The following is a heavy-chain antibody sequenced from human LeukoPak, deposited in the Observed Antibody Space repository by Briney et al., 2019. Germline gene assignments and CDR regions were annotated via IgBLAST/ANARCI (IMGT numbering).Heavy chain of an antibody. CDR1: GFTFSSYD. D-gene: IGHD3-10*01. J-gene: IGHJ4*02. Sequence: PGGSLRLSCAASGFTFSSYDMHWVRQATGRGLEWVSAIGTAGDTYYPGSVKGRFTISRENAKYSLYLQMNSLRAGDTAVYYCARLRFGYFDYWGQGTLVTVSS. V-gene: IGHV3-13*01. CDR2: IGTAGDT. CDR3: ARLRFGYFDY.